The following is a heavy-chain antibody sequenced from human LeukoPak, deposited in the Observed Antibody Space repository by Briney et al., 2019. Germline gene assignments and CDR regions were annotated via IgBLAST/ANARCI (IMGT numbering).Heavy chain of an antibody. D-gene: IGHD3-22*01. Sequence: GGSLRLSCAASGFTFSSYAMSWVRQAPGKGLEWVSAISGSGGSTYYADSVKGRFTISRDNSKNTLYLQMNSLRAEDTAVYYCAKAFTATYYYDSSGYYALDYWGQGTLVTVSS. CDR2: ISGSGGST. CDR3: AKAFTATYYYDSSGYYALDY. CDR1: GFTFSSYA. J-gene: IGHJ4*02. V-gene: IGHV3-23*01.